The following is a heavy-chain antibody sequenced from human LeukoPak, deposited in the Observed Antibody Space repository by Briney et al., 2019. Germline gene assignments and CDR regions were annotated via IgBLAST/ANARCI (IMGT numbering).Heavy chain of an antibody. Sequence: GGSLRLSCAASGFTFSDYTMNWVRQAPGKGLEWVSSISSSSSYIYYADSVKGRFTISRDNAKNSLYLQMNSLRAEDTAVYYCARDLGVVTAIADYWGQGTLVTVSS. CDR3: ARDLGVVTAIADY. D-gene: IGHD2-21*02. CDR2: ISSSSSYI. CDR1: GFTFSDYT. J-gene: IGHJ4*02. V-gene: IGHV3-21*01.